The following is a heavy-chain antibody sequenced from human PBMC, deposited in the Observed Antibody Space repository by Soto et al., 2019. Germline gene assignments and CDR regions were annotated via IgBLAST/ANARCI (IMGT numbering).Heavy chain of an antibody. J-gene: IGHJ5*02. CDR3: ARSPDVYYLHFDP. Sequence: SETLSPTCTVSGGSISSSSYYWGWIRQPPGKGLEWIGSFYYSGSTYYNPSLKSRVSISVDTSKNQFSLKPSSVTAADTAVYYCARSPDVYYLHFDPWGQGTLVTVSS. CDR1: GGSISSSSYY. CDR2: FYYSGST. D-gene: IGHD2-8*01. V-gene: IGHV4-39*01.